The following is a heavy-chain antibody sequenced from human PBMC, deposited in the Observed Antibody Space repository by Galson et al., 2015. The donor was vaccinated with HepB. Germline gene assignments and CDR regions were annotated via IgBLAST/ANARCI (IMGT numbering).Heavy chain of an antibody. CDR2: IGGSGDTT. D-gene: IGHD6-13*01. J-gene: IGHJ3*01. CDR1: GFTFRNYA. V-gene: IGHV3-23*01. Sequence: SLRLSCAASGFTFRNYAMTWVRLAPGKGLEWASSIGGSGDTTFYADSVVGRFTISRDDSKDALYLQMNSLRAEDTALYYCAKGLRRHTSSWYGAFDVWGQGTMVTVSS. CDR3: AKGLRRHTSSWYGAFDV.